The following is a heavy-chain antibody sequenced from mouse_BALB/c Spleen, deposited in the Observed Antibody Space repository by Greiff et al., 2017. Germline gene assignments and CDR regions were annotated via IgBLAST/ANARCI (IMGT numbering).Heavy chain of an antibody. Sequence: QVQLQQPGAELVRPGASVKLSCKASGYTFTSYWINWVKQRPGQGLEWIGNIYPSDSYTNYNQKFKDKATLTVDKSSSTAYMQLSSPTSEDSAVYYCTREDGNYGGFAYWGQGTLVTVSA. D-gene: IGHD2-1*01. CDR3: TREDGNYGGFAY. J-gene: IGHJ3*01. CDR1: GYTFTSYW. V-gene: IGHV1-69*02. CDR2: IYPSDSYT.